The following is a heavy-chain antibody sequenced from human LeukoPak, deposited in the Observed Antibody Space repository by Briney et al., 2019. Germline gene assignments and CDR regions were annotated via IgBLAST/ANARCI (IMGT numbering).Heavy chain of an antibody. D-gene: IGHD1-26*01. CDR3: AKAPVLWEPYDAFDI. CDR1: GFTFSSYG. J-gene: IGHJ3*02. CDR2: ISYDGSNK. V-gene: IGHV3-30*18. Sequence: QPGRSLRLSCAASGFTFSSYGMHWVRQAPGKGLEWVAVISYDGSNKYYADSVKGRFTISRDNSKNTLYLQMNSLRAEDTAVYYCAKAPVLWEPYDAFDIWGQGTMVTVSS.